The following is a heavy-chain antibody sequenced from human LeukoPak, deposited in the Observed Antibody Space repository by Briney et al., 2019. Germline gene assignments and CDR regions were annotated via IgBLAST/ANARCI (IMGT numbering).Heavy chain of an antibody. D-gene: IGHD2-2*01. CDR1: GFTFGDYA. V-gene: IGHV3-49*03. CDR2: IRSKANGGTT. Sequence: GGSLRLSCTASGFTFGDYAMSWFRQAPGKGLEWVGFIRSKANGGTTEYAASVKGRFTISRDDSKSIAYLQMNSLKTEDAAVYYCTRGGYCSSTSCSPDSYNWFDPWGQGTLVTVSS. J-gene: IGHJ5*02. CDR3: TRGGYCSSTSCSPDSYNWFDP.